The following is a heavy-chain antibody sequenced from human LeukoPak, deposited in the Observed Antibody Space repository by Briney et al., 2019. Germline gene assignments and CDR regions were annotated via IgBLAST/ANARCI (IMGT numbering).Heavy chain of an antibody. J-gene: IGHJ4*02. CDR3: ALLAVASDFDY. CDR2: ISSGATTM. D-gene: IGHD6-19*01. Sequence: PGGSLRLSCAASGFMFRSFEMYWVRQAPGKGLGWVAYISSGATTMYYADSVKGRFTISRDDAKNSLFLHMNSLRAEDTAVYYCALLAVASDFDYWGQGTLVTVSS. V-gene: IGHV3-48*03. CDR1: GFMFRSFE.